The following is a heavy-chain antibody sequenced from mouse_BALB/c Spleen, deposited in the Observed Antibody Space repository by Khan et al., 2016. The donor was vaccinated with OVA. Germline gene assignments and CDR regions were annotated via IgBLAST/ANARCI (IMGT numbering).Heavy chain of an antibody. Sequence: EVELVESGGGLVKPGGSLKLSCAASGFDFSNYDMSWVRQTPEKRLEWVATISSTGDYTYYPDSVKGRFSISRDNAGNALYLQMSSLRSEDSALYYWARLGTYDSWGQGTTLTVSS. CDR2: ISSTGDYT. J-gene: IGHJ2*01. CDR1: GFDFSNYD. CDR3: ARLGTYDS. D-gene: IGHD4-1*01. V-gene: IGHV5-9*02.